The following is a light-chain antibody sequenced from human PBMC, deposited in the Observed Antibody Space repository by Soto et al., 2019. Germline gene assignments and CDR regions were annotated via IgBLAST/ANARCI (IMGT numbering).Light chain of an antibody. Sequence: EIVLTQSPATRSLSPGERATLSCRDSQSVSSYLAWYQQKPGQAPRLLIYDASNRATASTARFSGSGSGTDFTLTISSLEPEDFAVYYCQQRSTTWTVGQGTKVEIK. V-gene: IGKV3-11*01. CDR3: QQRSTTWT. CDR2: DAS. J-gene: IGKJ1*01. CDR1: QSVSSY.